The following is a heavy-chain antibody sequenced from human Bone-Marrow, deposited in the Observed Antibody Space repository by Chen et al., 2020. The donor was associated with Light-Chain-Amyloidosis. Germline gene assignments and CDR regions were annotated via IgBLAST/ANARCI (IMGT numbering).Heavy chain of an antibody. J-gene: IGHJ6*03. D-gene: IGHD2-2*01. Sequence: QVQLVQSGAEVKKPGSSVRVSCRASGGTFSSYTINWVRQAPGQGLERMGRLIPTLDYAIYAQKFQGRVTITAHKSTSTAYIELSGLRAEDTAIYYCARAGTSISSYYYYMDVWGNGTTVTVSS. CDR1: GGTFSSYT. CDR3: ARAGTSISSYYYYMDV. V-gene: IGHV1-69*08. CDR2: LIPTLDYA.